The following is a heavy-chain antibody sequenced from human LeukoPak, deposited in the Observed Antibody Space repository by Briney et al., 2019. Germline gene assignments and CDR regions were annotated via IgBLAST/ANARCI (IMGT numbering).Heavy chain of an antibody. J-gene: IGHJ4*02. Sequence: PGRSLRLSCPASGFTFSSYGMHWVRQAPGKGQEWLAVIWYDGSNKYYADSVKGRFTISRDNSKNTLYLQMNSLRAEDTAVYYCARDSTYYYDSSGYPPDYWGQGTLVTVSS. CDR1: GFTFSSYG. D-gene: IGHD3-22*01. CDR3: ARDSTYYYDSSGYPPDY. V-gene: IGHV3-33*01. CDR2: IWYDGSNK.